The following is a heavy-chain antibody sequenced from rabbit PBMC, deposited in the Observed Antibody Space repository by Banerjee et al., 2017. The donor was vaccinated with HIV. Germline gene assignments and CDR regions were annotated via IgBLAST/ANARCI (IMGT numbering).Heavy chain of an antibody. CDR3: AREFYAGYGYAGGFTL. Sequence: QSLEESGGDLVKPGASLTLTCTASGFSFSGRYYMCWVRQAPGKGLEWIGCIEIGDGDTYYASWAKGRFTISKTSSTTVTLQMTSLTVADTATYFCAREFYAGYGYAGGFTLWGQGTLVTVS. CDR2: IEIGDGDT. J-gene: IGHJ4*01. CDR1: GFSFSGRYY. V-gene: IGHV1S40*01. D-gene: IGHD6-1*01.